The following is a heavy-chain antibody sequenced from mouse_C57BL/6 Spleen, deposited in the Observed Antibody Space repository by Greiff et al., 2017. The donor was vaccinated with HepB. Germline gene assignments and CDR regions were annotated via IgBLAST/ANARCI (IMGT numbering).Heavy chain of an antibody. J-gene: IGHJ4*01. Sequence: EVQLVESGGDLVKPGGSLKLSCAASGFTFSSYGISWVRQTPDKRLEWVATISSGGSYTYYPDSVKGRFTISRDNAKNTLYLQMSSLKSEDTAMYYCARHEGYYAMDYWGQGTSVTVSS. CDR2: ISSGGSYT. CDR3: ARHEGYYAMDY. V-gene: IGHV5-6*01. CDR1: GFTFSSYG.